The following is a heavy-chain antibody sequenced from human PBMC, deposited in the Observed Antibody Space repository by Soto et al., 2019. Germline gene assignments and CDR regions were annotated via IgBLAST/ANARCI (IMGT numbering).Heavy chain of an antibody. Sequence: PGGSLRLSCAASGFTFSTYWMHWVRQAPGKGLVWVSRINSDGSSTSYADSVKGRFTISRDNAKNTLYLQMNSLRADDTAVYYCAKAWEVNWFDPWGQGTLVTVSS. V-gene: IGHV3-74*01. D-gene: IGHD1-26*01. J-gene: IGHJ5*02. CDR1: GFTFSTYW. CDR3: AKAWEVNWFDP. CDR2: INSDGSST.